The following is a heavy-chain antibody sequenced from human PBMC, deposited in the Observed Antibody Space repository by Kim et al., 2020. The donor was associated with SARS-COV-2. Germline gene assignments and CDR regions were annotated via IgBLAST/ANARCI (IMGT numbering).Heavy chain of an antibody. CDR2: INAGNGNT. CDR1: GYTFTSYA. V-gene: IGHV1-3*01. Sequence: ASVKVSCKASGYTFTSYAMHWVRQAPGQRLEWMGWINAGNGNTKYSQKFQGRVTITRDTSASTAYMELSSLRSEDTAVYYCSRGRSGSYVGYWGQGTLVTVSS. J-gene: IGHJ4*02. CDR3: SRGRSGSYVGY. D-gene: IGHD1-26*01.